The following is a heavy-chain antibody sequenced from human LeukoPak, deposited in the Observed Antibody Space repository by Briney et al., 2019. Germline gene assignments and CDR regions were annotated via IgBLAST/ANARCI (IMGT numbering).Heavy chain of an antibody. CDR1: GFTFSSYS. CDR2: ISSSSSTI. D-gene: IGHD3-16*01. J-gene: IGHJ4*02. V-gene: IGHV3-48*01. CDR3: ARDLGGEGDY. Sequence: GGSLRLSCETFGFTFSSYSMNWVRQAPGKGLEWVSYISSSSSTIYYAESVRGRFTISRDNVQSSVYLQMNSLRVEDTAVYYCARDLGGEGDYWGQGTLVTVSS.